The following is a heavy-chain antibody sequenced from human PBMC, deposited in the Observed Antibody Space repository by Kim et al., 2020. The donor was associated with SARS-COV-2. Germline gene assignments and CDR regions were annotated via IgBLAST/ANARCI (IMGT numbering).Heavy chain of an antibody. V-gene: IGHV4-39*01. J-gene: IGHJ4*02. D-gene: IGHD1-20*01. Sequence: YSNPSLKSRDTISVDTSKTQFSLKLSSVTAADTAVYYCARHPRITGTFDYWGQGTLVTVSS. CDR3: ARHPRITGTFDY.